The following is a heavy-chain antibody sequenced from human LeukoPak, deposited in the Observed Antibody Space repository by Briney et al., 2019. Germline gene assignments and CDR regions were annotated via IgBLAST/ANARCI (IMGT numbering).Heavy chain of an antibody. CDR1: GGSISSYY. D-gene: IGHD2-2*01. V-gene: IGHV4-59*01. J-gene: IGHJ4*02. Sequence: SETLSLTCTVSGGSISSYYWSWIRQPPGKGLEWIGYIYYSGSTNYNPSLKSRVTISVDTSKNQFSLKLSSVTAADTAVYHCARVWDQLPDLFDYWGQGTLVTVSS. CDR2: IYYSGST. CDR3: ARVWDQLPDLFDY.